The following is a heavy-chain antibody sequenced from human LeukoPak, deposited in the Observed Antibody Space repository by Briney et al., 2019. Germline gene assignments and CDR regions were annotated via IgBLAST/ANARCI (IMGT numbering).Heavy chain of an antibody. J-gene: IGHJ5*02. CDR3: ARGPIAARPDNWFDP. D-gene: IGHD6-6*01. CDR2: IIPIFGTA. V-gene: IGHV1-69*05. CDR1: GGTFSSYA. Sequence: SVKVSCXASGGTFSSYAISWVRQAPGQGLEWMGRIIPIFGTANYAQKFQGRVTITTDESTSTAYMELSSLRSEDAAVYYCARGPIAARPDNWFDPWGQGTLVTVSS.